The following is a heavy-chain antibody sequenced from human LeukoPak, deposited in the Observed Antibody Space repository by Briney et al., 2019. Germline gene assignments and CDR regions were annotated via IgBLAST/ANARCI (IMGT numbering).Heavy chain of an antibody. J-gene: IGHJ4*02. CDR1: GYTFTSYD. CDR2: MNPNSGNT. Sequence: GASVKVSCKASGYTFTSYDINWVRQATGQGLEWMGWMNPNSGNTGYAQNFQGRVTITRNTSISTAYMELSSLRSEDTAVYYCARGQIVGTMSHFDYWGQGTLVTVSS. CDR3: ARGQIVGTMSHFDY. V-gene: IGHV1-8*03. D-gene: IGHD5-12*01.